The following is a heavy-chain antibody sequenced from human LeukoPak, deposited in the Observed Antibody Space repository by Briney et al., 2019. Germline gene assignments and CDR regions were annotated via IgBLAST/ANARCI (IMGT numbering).Heavy chain of an antibody. J-gene: IGHJ6*03. D-gene: IGHD3-3*01. CDR1: GFTFSSYA. V-gene: IGHV3-23*01. CDR2: ISGSGGST. CDR3: AKVVYYDFWSGNNYYMDV. Sequence: GGSLRLSCAASGFTFSSYAMSWVRQAPGKGLEWVSAISGSGGSTYYTDSVKGRFTISRDNSKNTLYLQMNSLRAEDTAVYYCAKVVYYDFWSGNNYYMDVWGKGTTVTVSS.